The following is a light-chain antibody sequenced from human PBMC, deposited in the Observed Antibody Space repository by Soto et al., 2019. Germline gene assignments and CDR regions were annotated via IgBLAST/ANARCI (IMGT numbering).Light chain of an antibody. J-gene: IGLJ1*01. CDR1: SSDVGSYNL. V-gene: IGLV2-23*01. CDR2: EGT. CDR3: CSYAGSSTYV. Sequence: SALTQPASVSGSPGQSITLACTGTSSDVGSYNLVSWYQHHPDKAPKLMIYEGTKRPLGVSNRFSGSKSGNTASLTISGLQAEDEADYYCCSYAGSSTYVFGTGTKVTVL.